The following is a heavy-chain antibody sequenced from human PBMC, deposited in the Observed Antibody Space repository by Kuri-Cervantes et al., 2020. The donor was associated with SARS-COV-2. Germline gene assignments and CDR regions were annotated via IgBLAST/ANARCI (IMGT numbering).Heavy chain of an antibody. CDR1: GYTFINYY. D-gene: IGHD3-22*01. J-gene: IGHJ3*02. CDR3: ARSTPFRRLAVISQGGAFHI. Sequence: VQVTCKASGYTFINYYRHWVLQAPGRELEWRGWMNPNSGGTNYAQKFQGWVTMTRDTSISTVYMELSRLRSDDTAVYYCARSTPFRRLAVISQGGAFHIWGQGTMVTVSS. CDR2: MNPNSGGT. V-gene: IGHV1-2*04.